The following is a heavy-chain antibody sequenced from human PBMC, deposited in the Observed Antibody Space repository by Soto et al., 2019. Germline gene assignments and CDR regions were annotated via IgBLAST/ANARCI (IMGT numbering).Heavy chain of an antibody. CDR2: IIPIFGTA. CDR1: GGTFSSYA. D-gene: IGHD2-15*01. CDR3: ARKGYCSGGSCLSFDP. Sequence: SVKVSCKXSGGTFSSYAISWVRQAPGQGLEWMGGIIPIFGTANYAQKFQGRVTITADESTSTAYMELSSLRSEDTAVYYCARKGYCSGGSCLSFDPWGQGTLVTVSS. J-gene: IGHJ5*02. V-gene: IGHV1-69*13.